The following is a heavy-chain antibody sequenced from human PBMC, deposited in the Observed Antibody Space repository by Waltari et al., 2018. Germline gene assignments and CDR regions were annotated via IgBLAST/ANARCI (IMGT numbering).Heavy chain of an antibody. CDR2: INHSRST. D-gene: IGHD3-16*01. V-gene: IGHV4-34*01. J-gene: IGHJ4*02. Sequence: QVQLQQWGAGLLKPSETLSLTCAVYGGSFSGYYWSWIRQPPGKGLEWIGEINHSRSTNFNPSLKSRVTISVDTSKNQCSLKLSSVTAADTAVYYCATRTSNFDYWGQGTLVTVSS. CDR3: ATRTSNFDY. CDR1: GGSFSGYY.